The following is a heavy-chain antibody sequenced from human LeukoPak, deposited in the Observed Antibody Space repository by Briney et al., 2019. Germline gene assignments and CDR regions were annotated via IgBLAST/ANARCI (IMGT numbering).Heavy chain of an antibody. CDR2: ISAYNGNT. Sequence: ASVKVSCRTSGYNFTNYGISWVRQAPGQRLEWMGWISAYNGNTNYAQKLQGRVTMTTDTSTSTAYMELRSLRSDDTAVYYCAREVPAARSDDYWGQGTLVTVSS. V-gene: IGHV1-18*01. CDR3: AREVPAARSDDY. D-gene: IGHD2-2*01. J-gene: IGHJ4*02. CDR1: GYNFTNYG.